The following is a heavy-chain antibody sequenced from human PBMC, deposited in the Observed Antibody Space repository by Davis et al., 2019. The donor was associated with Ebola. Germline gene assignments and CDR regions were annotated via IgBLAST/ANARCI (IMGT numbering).Heavy chain of an antibody. J-gene: IGHJ5*01. Sequence: GESLKISCAASGFSFSDYSMHWVRQAPGNGIQRVGIISFDGNNQYFADSVKGRFTISRDNSKNTLYLQMNSLRAEDTAVYYCARADYGHNAPLYYLDSWGQGTLVTVSS. V-gene: IGHV3-30*01. CDR1: GFSFSDYS. D-gene: IGHD4-17*01. CDR2: ISFDGNNQ. CDR3: ARADYGHNAPLYYLDS.